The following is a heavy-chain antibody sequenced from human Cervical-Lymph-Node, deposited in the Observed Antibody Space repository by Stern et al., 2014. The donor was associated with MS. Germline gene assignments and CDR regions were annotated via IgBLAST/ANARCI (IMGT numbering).Heavy chain of an antibody. D-gene: IGHD5-18*01. J-gene: IGHJ4*02. CDR3: ARQSSGGYR. CDR1: GGSVSSGSYY. V-gene: IGHV4-61*01. CDR2: ISYSGST. Sequence: QVQLQESGPGLVQPSETLSLTCTISGGSVSSGSYYWSWIRQPPGKGLEWIGDISYSGSTNANPSLQSRVTISRDTSQQPIPLKLSSVTAADTAVYYCARQSSGGYRWGQGTLVPVSS.